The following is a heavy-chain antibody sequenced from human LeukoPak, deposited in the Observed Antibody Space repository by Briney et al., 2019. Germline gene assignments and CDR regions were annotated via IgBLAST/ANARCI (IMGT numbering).Heavy chain of an antibody. V-gene: IGHV3-21*01. J-gene: IGHJ4*02. D-gene: IGHD4-11*01. CDR1: GFTFSGYS. CDR3: ARGRPLHMHDY. Sequence: GGSLRLSCGASGFTFSGYSMNWVRQAPGKGLEWVSSISTSSIYIYYADSVKGRFTISRDNAKNSLYLQMNSLRAEDTAVYYCARGRPLHMHDYWGQGTLVTVSS. CDR2: ISTSSIYI.